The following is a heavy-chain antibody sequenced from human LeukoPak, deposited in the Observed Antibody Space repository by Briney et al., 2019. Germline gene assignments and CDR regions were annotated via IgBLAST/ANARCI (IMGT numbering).Heavy chain of an antibody. J-gene: IGHJ4*02. CDR3: ARDRGDFCSGGSCSTYDY. D-gene: IGHD2-15*01. Sequence: GGSLRLSCAPSGFTFSDYYMSWIRQAPGKGLEWVSYISSLGTSKSYADSVKGRFTISGDNAKNSLYLQMNSLRAEDTAVYYCARDRGDFCSGGSCSTYDYWGQGTLVTVSS. V-gene: IGHV3-11*01. CDR2: ISSLGTSK. CDR1: GFTFSDYY.